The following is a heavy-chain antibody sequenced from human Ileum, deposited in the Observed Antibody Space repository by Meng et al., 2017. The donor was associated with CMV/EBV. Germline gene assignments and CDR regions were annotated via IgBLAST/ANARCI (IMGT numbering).Heavy chain of an antibody. CDR3: ASFKQQLAGGTYWYFDL. D-gene: IGHD6-13*01. J-gene: IGHJ2*01. V-gene: IGHV3-66*02. Sequence: GFTVKNNDMSWVRQAPGKGLEWVSFIYGGVTTSYADSVKGRFTISRDNSRNTLYLQMNSLRAEDTAVYYCASFKQQLAGGTYWYFDLWGRGTLVTVSS. CDR2: IYGGVTT. CDR1: GFTVKNND.